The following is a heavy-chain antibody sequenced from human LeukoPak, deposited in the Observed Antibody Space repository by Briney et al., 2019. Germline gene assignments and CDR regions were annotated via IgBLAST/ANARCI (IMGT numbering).Heavy chain of an antibody. Sequence: PGGSLRLSCAASGFTFSICAMSWVRQAPGKGLEWVSAISGSGGTAYYADSVKGRFTISRDDAKKSLFLQMNSLRAEDTAVYYCARAFDTSWDYYYMDVWGKGTTVTVSS. CDR3: ARAFDTSWDYYYMDV. J-gene: IGHJ6*03. CDR1: GFTFSICA. D-gene: IGHD2-2*01. CDR2: ISGSGGTA. V-gene: IGHV3-23*01.